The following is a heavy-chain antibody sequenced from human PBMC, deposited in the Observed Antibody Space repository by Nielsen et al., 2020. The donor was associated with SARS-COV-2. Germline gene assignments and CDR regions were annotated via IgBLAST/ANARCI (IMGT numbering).Heavy chain of an antibody. CDR3: AKDCGGDCPFDY. CDR2: ISGDGDRT. J-gene: IGHJ4*02. V-gene: IGHV3-23*01. CDR1: GFSFDTYA. Sequence: GESLKISCAAAGFSFDTYAMHWVRQAPGKGLEWLAIISGDGDRTYYADSVKGRFTISRDNSKNTLYLQMNSLRAEDTAVYYCAKDCGGDCPFDYWGQGTLVTVSS. D-gene: IGHD2-21*02.